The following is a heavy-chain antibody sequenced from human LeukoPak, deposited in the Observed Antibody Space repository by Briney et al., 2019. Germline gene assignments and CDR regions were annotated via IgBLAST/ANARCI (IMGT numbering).Heavy chain of an antibody. V-gene: IGHV3-53*01. D-gene: IGHD6-6*01. CDR1: GFTVSSNY. CDR3: AREGSSSSGIDY. Sequence: QTGGSLRLSCAASGFTVSSNYMSWVRQAPGKGLEWVSVIYSGGSTYYADSVKGRFTISRDNSKNTLYLQMNSLRAEDTAVYYCAREGSSSSGIDYWGQGTLVTVSS. J-gene: IGHJ4*02. CDR2: IYSGGST.